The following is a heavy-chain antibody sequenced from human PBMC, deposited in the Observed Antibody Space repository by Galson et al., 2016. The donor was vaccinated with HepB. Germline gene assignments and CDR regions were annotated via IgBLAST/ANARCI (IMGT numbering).Heavy chain of an antibody. CDR1: GFTFDDHG. V-gene: IGHV3-20*01. CDR2: INWNGAST. CDR3: ARGPFLYSSSWYYFDY. D-gene: IGHD6-13*01. Sequence: SLRLSCAASGFTFDDHGLSWVRQVPGRGLEWVSGINWNGASTGYADSVKGRFTISRDNAKNSLYLQMNSLRAEDTALYHCARGPFLYSSSWYYFDYWGQGTLVTVSS. J-gene: IGHJ4*02.